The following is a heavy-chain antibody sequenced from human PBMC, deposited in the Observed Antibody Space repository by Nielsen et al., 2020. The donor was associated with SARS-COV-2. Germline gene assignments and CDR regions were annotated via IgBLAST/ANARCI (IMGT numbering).Heavy chain of an antibody. CDR3: ARAPLDYYYYYYMDV. Sequence: GGSLRLSCAASGFTVSSNYMSWVRQAPGKGLVWVSRINSDGSSTSYADSVKGRFTISRDNAKNTLYLQMNSLRAEDTAVYYCARAPLDYYYYYYMDVWGKGTTVTVSS. V-gene: IGHV3-74*01. CDR1: GFTVSSNY. J-gene: IGHJ6*03. CDR2: INSDGSST.